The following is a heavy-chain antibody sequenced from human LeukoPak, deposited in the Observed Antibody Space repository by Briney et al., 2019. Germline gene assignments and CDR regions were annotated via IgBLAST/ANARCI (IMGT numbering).Heavy chain of an antibody. V-gene: IGHV3-23*01. Sequence: GGSLRLSCAASALSFSSFAMTWVRQVPGKGLEWVSGIHGSGETTYYADSVKGRFTISRDNSREMLYLQMNSLRVEDTAVYYCAKDPNGDYVGAFDSWGQGTMVTVSS. J-gene: IGHJ3*02. D-gene: IGHD4-17*01. CDR2: IHGSGETT. CDR3: AKDPNGDYVGAFDS. CDR1: ALSFSSFA.